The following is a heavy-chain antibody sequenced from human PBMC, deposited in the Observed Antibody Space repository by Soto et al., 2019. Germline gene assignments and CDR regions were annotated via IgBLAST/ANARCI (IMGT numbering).Heavy chain of an antibody. D-gene: IGHD1-26*01. J-gene: IGHJ6*02. CDR1: GYTFTRYY. V-gene: IGHV1-46*01. Sequence: ASVKVSCKASGYTFTRYYMHWVRQAPGQGLEWMGIINPSGGTTSYAQKLQGRVTMTRDTSTSIVYMELSSLKSEDTAVYHCARGYSGTYYEDYYYYGMDVWGQGTTVTVSS. CDR2: INPSGGTT. CDR3: ARGYSGTYYEDYYYYGMDV.